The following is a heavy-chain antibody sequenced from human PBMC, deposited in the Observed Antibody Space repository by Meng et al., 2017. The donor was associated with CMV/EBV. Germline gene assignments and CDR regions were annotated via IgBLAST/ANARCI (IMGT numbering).Heavy chain of an antibody. Sequence: YLVEVGGGLGQPGGSLGLSCAASGLTISNYWMSWVRQAPGKGLEWVANIKKDGSEKYYVDSVKGRFSISRDNADNSLYLQINNLRAEDTAVYYCRLGHYSQDWGQGTLVTVSS. CDR2: IKKDGSEK. CDR1: GLTISNYW. V-gene: IGHV3-7*02. D-gene: IGHD4-17*01. J-gene: IGHJ4*02. CDR3: RLGHYSQD.